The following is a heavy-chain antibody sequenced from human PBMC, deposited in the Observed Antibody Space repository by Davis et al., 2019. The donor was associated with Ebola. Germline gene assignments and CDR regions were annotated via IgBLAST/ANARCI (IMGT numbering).Heavy chain of an antibody. Sequence: GESLKISCAASGFTVSSNYMSWVRQAPGKGLEWVSAISGSGGSTYYADSVKGRFTISRDNSKNTLYLQMNSLRAEDTAVYYCAKVLPYYYDSSGYYYGAGYFDYWGQGTLVTVSS. V-gene: IGHV3-23*01. CDR3: AKVLPYYYDSSGYYYGAGYFDY. D-gene: IGHD3-22*01. CDR1: GFTVSSNY. CDR2: ISGSGGST. J-gene: IGHJ4*02.